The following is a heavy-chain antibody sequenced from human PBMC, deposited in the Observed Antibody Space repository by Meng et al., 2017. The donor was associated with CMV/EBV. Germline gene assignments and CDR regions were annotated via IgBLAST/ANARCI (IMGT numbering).Heavy chain of an antibody. CDR2: IIPIFGTA. D-gene: IGHD3-22*01. V-gene: IGHV1-69*01. Sequence: KASGGTFNSYAISWVRQAPGQGLEWMGGIIPIFGTANYAQKFQGRVTITADESTSTAYMELSSLRSEDTAVYYCALSYYYDSSGYYYYWGQGTLVTVSS. J-gene: IGHJ4*02. CDR1: GGTFNSYA. CDR3: ALSYYYDSSGYYYY.